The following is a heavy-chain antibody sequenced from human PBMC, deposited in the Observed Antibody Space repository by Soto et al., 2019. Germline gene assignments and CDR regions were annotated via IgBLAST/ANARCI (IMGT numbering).Heavy chain of an antibody. V-gene: IGHV4-31*03. D-gene: IGHD3-22*01. CDR1: GGSISSGGYY. CDR2: IYYSGST. CDR3: ARSPPPIVVVINALAFDI. Sequence: QVQLQESGPGLVKPSQTLSLTCTVSGGSISSGGYYWSWIRQHPGKGLEWIGYIYYSGSTYYNPSLKSRVTISVDTSKNQFSLKLSSVTAADTAVYYCARSPPPIVVVINALAFDIWGQGTMVTVSS. J-gene: IGHJ3*02.